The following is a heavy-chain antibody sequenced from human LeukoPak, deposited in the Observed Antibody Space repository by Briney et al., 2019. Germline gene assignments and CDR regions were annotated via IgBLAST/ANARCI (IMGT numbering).Heavy chain of an antibody. D-gene: IGHD3-22*01. CDR1: GYTFTSYY. Sequence: ASVKVSCKASGYTFTSYYMHWVRQAPGQGLEWMGIINPSGGSTSYAQKFQGRVTMTRDTSTSTVYMELSSLRSEDTAVYYCARAYYYDSSGYYFSDYYYYYGMDVWGQGTTVTVSS. CDR2: INPSGGST. J-gene: IGHJ6*02. CDR3: ARAYYYDSSGYYFSDYYYYYGMDV. V-gene: IGHV1-46*01.